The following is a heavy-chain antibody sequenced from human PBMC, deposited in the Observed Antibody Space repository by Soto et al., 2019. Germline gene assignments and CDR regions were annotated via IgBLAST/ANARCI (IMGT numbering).Heavy chain of an antibody. CDR1: GYTFTSYD. Sequence: ASVKVSCKASGYTFTSYDINWVRQATGQGLEWMGWMNPNSGNTGYAQKFQGRVTMTRNTSISTAYMELSSLRSEDTAVYYCARGKGIAVAGYYYGMDVWGQATTVSVSS. CDR3: ARGKGIAVAGYYYGMDV. J-gene: IGHJ6*02. CDR2: MNPNSGNT. D-gene: IGHD6-19*01. V-gene: IGHV1-8*01.